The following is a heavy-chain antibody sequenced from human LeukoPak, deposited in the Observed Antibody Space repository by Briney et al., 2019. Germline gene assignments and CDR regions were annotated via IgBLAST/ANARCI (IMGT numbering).Heavy chain of an antibody. Sequence: GGSLRLSCAASGFTFSSYGMHWVRQAPGKGLEWVAFIRYDGSNKYYADSVKGRFTISRDNSKNTLYLQMNSLRAEDTAVYYCAKDRGLGATILDYWGQGTLVTVSS. V-gene: IGHV3-30*02. D-gene: IGHD5-24*01. CDR2: IRYDGSNK. CDR1: GFTFSSYG. J-gene: IGHJ4*02. CDR3: AKDRGLGATILDY.